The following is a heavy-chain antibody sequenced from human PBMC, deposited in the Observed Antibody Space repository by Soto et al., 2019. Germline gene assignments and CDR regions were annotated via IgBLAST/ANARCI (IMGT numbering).Heavy chain of an antibody. J-gene: IGHJ4*02. V-gene: IGHV3-11*04. Sequence: PGGSLRLSCAASGFTFSDYYMNWVRQAPGKGMERVSYISSGADTIYYSESVKGRFTVSRDNAKNSLYLQMSTLRAEDTAVYYCARALIPYCGGDCYALDYWGQGTLVTVSS. D-gene: IGHD2-21*02. CDR2: ISSGADTI. CDR3: ARALIPYCGGDCYALDY. CDR1: GFTFSDYY.